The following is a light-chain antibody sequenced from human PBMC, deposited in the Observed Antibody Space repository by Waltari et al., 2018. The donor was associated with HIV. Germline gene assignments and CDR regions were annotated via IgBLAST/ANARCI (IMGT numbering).Light chain of an antibody. V-gene: IGLV2-14*01. CDR2: ELS. Sequence: QSALTQPASVSGSPGQSITITCTGTSSAVGGYNYVSWYQQHPGKAPNLMIYELSNRPSGVSNRVSGSTSVNTFSLTMSGFQAEDEAEYYCSSYTSSSTRVFGGGTNLTVL. J-gene: IGLJ3*02. CDR1: SSAVGGYNY. CDR3: SSYTSSSTRV.